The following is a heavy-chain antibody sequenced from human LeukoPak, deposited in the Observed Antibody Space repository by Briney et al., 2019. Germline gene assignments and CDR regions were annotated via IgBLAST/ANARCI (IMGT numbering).Heavy chain of an antibody. Sequence: GGSLRLSCAASGFTFSSYWMNWVRQAPGKGLVWVSRIASDGSSTTYADSVKGRFSISRDNAKNTLYLQMNSLRVEDTAVYYCGRGLPSQWLVDSVDYWGQGTLVTVSS. V-gene: IGHV3-74*01. CDR3: GRGLPSQWLVDSVDY. J-gene: IGHJ4*02. CDR2: IASDGSST. D-gene: IGHD6-19*01. CDR1: GFTFSSYW.